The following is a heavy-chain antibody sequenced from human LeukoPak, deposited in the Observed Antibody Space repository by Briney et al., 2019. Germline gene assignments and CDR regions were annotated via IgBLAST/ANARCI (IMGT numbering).Heavy chain of an antibody. CDR3: ARMSDRKVDY. CDR2: IYPGDSDT. J-gene: IGHJ4*02. D-gene: IGHD2-21*02. V-gene: IGHV5-51*01. Sequence: GESLKISCXASGYSFTSYWIGWVRQMPGKGLEWMGIIYPGDSDTRYSPSFQGQVTISADKSISTAYLQWSSLKASDTAIYYCARMSDRKVDYWGQGTLVTVSS. CDR1: GYSFTSYW.